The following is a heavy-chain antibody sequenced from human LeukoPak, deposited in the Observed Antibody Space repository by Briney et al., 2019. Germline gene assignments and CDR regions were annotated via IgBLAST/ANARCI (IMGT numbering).Heavy chain of an antibody. CDR3: ARNVLLWFGELLAFDY. V-gene: IGHV4-34*01. D-gene: IGHD3-10*01. CDR2: INHSGST. J-gene: IGHJ4*02. Sequence: SETPSLTCAVYGGSFSGYYWSWIRQPPGKGLEWIGEINHSGSTNYNPSLKSRVTISVDTSKNQFSLKLSSVTAADTAVYYCARNVLLWFGELLAFDYWGQGTLVTVSS. CDR1: GGSFSGYY.